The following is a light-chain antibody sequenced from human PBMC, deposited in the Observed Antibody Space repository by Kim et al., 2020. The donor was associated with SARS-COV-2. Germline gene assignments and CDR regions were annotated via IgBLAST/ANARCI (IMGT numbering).Light chain of an antibody. CDR1: SSDVGGHNS. CDR3: TSYRSDYTYV. J-gene: IGLJ1*01. V-gene: IGLV2-14*03. CDR2: DVT. Sequence: QSVLTQPASVSGSPGQSISISCTGTSSDVGGHNSVSWYQQYPDKVPRLMIYDVTNRPSGVSNRFSGSKSGNTASLTISGLQAEDEAVYYCTSYRSDYTYVFGSGTKVTVL.